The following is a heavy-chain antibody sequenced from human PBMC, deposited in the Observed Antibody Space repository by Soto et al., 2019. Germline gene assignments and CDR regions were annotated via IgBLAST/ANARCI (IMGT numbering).Heavy chain of an antibody. J-gene: IGHJ4*02. CDR2: VFYSGTT. CDR1: GGSISSGGYY. V-gene: IGHV4-31*03. CDR3: ATAMVRGVLFDY. D-gene: IGHD3-10*01. Sequence: SETLSLTCTVSGGSISSGGYYWSWIRQHPGKGLEWIGYVFYSGTTYYNPSLKSRVTISVDTSENEFSLRLSSVTDADTAVYYCATAMVRGVLFDYWGEGTLVTVSS.